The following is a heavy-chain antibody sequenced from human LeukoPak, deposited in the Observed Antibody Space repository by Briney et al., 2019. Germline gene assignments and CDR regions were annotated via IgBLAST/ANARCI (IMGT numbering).Heavy chain of an antibody. CDR2: ITSDGSSS. CDR3: IRESIGIAS. Sequence: GGSVRLSCAASGFTFSNYWMHWVRQAPGKGLEWVSRITSDGSSSRHADAVKGRFTISRDNAKNTVFLQMNSLRPEDTAVYYCIRESIGIASWGQGTVVTVSA. CDR1: GFTFSNYW. D-gene: IGHD2-15*01. V-gene: IGHV3-74*01. J-gene: IGHJ4*02.